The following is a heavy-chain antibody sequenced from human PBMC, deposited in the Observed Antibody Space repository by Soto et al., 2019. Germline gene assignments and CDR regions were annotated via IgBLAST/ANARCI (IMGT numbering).Heavy chain of an antibody. CDR1: GFTVSSKY. J-gene: IGHJ6*03. CDR3: TRDDVYCSGGGCYWVPIDV. D-gene: IGHD2-21*01. CDR2: IQSGGYT. V-gene: IGHV3-66*01. Sequence: EVQLVESGGGLVQPGGSLRLSCAASGFTVSSKYMSWVRQAPGKGLEWVSLIQSGGYTYYADSVKGRFTISRDSSENTLFIKMNSLRVEDTAMSYCTRDDVYCSGGGCYWVPIDVLSIGTTVPVS.